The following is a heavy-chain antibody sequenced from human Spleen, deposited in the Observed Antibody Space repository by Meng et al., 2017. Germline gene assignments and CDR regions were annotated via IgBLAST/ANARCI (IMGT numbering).Heavy chain of an antibody. V-gene: IGHV4-34*01. J-gene: IGHJ4*02. Sequence: QRQLRQWGAGMLKPSETLSLTCVVSGGSFSEYYWSWIRQPPGKGLEWIGEINHSGSTNYNPSLESRATISVDTSQNNLSLKLSSVTAADSAVYYCARGPTTMAHDFDYWGQGTLVTVSS. CDR1: GGSFSEYY. CDR2: INHSGST. CDR3: ARGPTTMAHDFDY. D-gene: IGHD4-11*01.